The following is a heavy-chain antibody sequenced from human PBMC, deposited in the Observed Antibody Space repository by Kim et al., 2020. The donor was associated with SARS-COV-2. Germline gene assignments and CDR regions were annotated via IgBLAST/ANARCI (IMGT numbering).Heavy chain of an antibody. CDR2: ISYDGSNK. D-gene: IGHD3-9*01. V-gene: IGHV3-30*03. J-gene: IGHJ4*01. CDR1: GFTFSSYG. Sequence: GGSLRLSCAASGFTFSSYGMHWVRQAPGKGLEWVAVISYDGSNKYYADSVKGRFTISRDNSKNTLYLQMNSLRAEDTAVYYCARAPGVLRYFDWLYYFD. CDR3: ARAPGVLRYFDWLYYFD.